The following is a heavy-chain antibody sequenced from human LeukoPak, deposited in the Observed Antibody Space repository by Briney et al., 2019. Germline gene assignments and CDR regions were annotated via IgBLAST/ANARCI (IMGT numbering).Heavy chain of an antibody. V-gene: IGHV4-59*01. CDR2: IYYSGST. J-gene: IGHJ3*02. CDR3: ARESPLEMAPCGAFDI. D-gene: IGHD5-24*01. Sequence: SETLSFTCTVSGGSISSYYWTWIRQPPGKGLEWIGYIYYSGSTNYNPSLKSRVTISVDTSKKQFSLKLSSVTTADTAVYYCARESPLEMAPCGAFDIWGQGTMVSVSS. CDR1: GGSISSYY.